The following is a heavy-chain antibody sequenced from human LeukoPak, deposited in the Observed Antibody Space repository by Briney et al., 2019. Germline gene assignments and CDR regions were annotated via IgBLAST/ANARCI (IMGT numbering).Heavy chain of an antibody. CDR2: INPNSGGT. J-gene: IGHJ4*02. Sequence: ASVKVSCKASGYTFTGYYMHWVRQAPGQGLEWMGWINPNSGGTNYAQKFQGRVTMTRDTSISTAYMVLSRLRSDDTAVYYCARDHGSSGQNRRGLDYWGQGTLVTVSS. D-gene: IGHD6-19*01. CDR3: ARDHGSSGQNRRGLDY. CDR1: GYTFTGYY. V-gene: IGHV1-2*02.